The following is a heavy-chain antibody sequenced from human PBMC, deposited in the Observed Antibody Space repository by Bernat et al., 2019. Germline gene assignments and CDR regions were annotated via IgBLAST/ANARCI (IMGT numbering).Heavy chain of an antibody. CDR3: ARDGYYGSAAYFDH. V-gene: IGHV3-33*01. Sequence: QVQLVESGGGVVQPGRSLRLSCAASGFTFSSYGMHWVRQAPGKGLEWVAVIWYDGSNKYYADSVKGRFTISRDNSKNTLYLQMNSLRAEDTAVYYCARDGYYGSAAYFDHWGHGTLVTVSS. CDR2: IWYDGSNK. CDR1: GFTFSSYG. D-gene: IGHD3-10*01. J-gene: IGHJ2*01.